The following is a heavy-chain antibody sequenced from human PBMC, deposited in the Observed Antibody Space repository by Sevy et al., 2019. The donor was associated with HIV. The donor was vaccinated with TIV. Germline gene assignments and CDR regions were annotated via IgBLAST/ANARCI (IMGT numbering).Heavy chain of an antibody. D-gene: IGHD6-13*01. Sequence: ASVKVACKASGYTFSDYHMHWVRQAPGQGLEWIQIDKVSGGVKPIAQKFQGRLTVTRETSTSTAYMELRSMTLEDTAVYYCAREKPGSFHFDYWGQGTLVTVSS. V-gene: IGHV1-46*01. CDR1: GYTFSDYH. CDR2: DKVSGGVK. CDR3: AREKPGSFHFDY. J-gene: IGHJ4*02.